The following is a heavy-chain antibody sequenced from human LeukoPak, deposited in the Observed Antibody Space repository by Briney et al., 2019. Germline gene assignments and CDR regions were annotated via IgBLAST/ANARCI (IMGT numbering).Heavy chain of an antibody. Sequence: SETLSLTCAVYGGSFSGYYWSWIRQPPGKGLEWIGEINHSGSTNYNPSPKSRVTISVDTSKNQFSLKLSSVTAADTAVYYCARGPRMGFYGDYAPGRYFDYWGQGTLVTVSS. CDR2: INHSGST. D-gene: IGHD4-17*01. CDR1: GGSFSGYY. V-gene: IGHV4-34*01. CDR3: ARGPRMGFYGDYAPGRYFDY. J-gene: IGHJ4*02.